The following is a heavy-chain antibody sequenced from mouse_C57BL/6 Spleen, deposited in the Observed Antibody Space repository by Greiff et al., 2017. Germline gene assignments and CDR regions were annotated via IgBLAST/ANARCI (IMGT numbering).Heavy chain of an antibody. CDR3: ARSSSCYYFDY. D-gene: IGHD3-2*02. CDR2: IYPSDSET. CDR1: GYTFTSYW. J-gene: IGHJ2*01. V-gene: IGHV1-61*01. Sequence: QVQPQQPGAELVRPGSSVKLSCKASGYTFTSYWMDWVKQRPGQGLEWIGNIYPSDSETHYNQKFKDKATLTVDKSSSTAYMQLSSLTSEDSAVYYCARSSSCYYFDYWGQGTTLTVSS.